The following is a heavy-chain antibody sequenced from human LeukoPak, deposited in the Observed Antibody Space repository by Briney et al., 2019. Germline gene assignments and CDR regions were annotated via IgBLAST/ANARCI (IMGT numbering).Heavy chain of an antibody. V-gene: IGHV4-4*07. CDR2: IYTSGST. CDR3: ARGRDDFTYYYGLGSLNWFDP. Sequence: SETLSLTCTVSGGSISSYYWSWIRQPAGKGLEWIGRIYTSGSTNYNPSLKSRVTMSVDTSKNQFSLKLSSVTAADTAVYYCARGRDDFTYYYGLGSLNWFDPWGQGTLVTVSS. J-gene: IGHJ5*02. D-gene: IGHD3-10*01. CDR1: GGSISSYY.